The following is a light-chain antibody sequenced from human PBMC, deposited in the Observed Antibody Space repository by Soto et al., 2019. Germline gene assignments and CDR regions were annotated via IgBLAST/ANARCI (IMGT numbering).Light chain of an antibody. CDR1: QSISSN. V-gene: IGKV3-15*01. J-gene: IGKJ1*01. Sequence: EIVMTQSPATLSVSPGERATLSCRASQSISSNLAWYQQKPGQAPRLLMFRTSSRATGFPARFSGSGSGTEFNLTISSLQSEDFAVYHCQQYDKWPRTFGQGTKVDIK. CDR2: RTS. CDR3: QQYDKWPRT.